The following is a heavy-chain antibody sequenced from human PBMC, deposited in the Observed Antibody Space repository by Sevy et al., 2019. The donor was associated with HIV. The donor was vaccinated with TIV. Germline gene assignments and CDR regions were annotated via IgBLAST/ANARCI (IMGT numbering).Heavy chain of an antibody. J-gene: IGHJ6*02. Sequence: ASVKVSCKASGYTFTSYGMNWVRQAPGQGLEWMGWINTNTGNPTYAQGFTGRFVFSLDTSVSTAYLQISSLKAEDTAVYYCARTSRGIVVIPAAQHYYGMDVWGQGTTVTDSS. CDR3: ARTSRGIVVIPAAQHYYGMDV. CDR2: INTNTGNP. CDR1: GYTFTSYG. V-gene: IGHV7-4-1*02. D-gene: IGHD2-2*01.